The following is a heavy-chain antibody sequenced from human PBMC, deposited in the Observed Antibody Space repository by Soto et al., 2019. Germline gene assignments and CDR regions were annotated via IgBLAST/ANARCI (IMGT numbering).Heavy chain of an antibody. CDR3: ARYDGRY. CDR2: IYYSGST. CDR1: GGSISSYY. Sequence: TASETLSLTCTVSGGSISSYYWSWIRQPPGKGLEWIGYIYYSGSTNYNPSLKSRVTISVDTSKNQFSLKLSSVTAADTAVYYCARYDGRYWGQGTLVTVSS. V-gene: IGHV4-59*01. J-gene: IGHJ4*02. D-gene: IGHD3-16*01.